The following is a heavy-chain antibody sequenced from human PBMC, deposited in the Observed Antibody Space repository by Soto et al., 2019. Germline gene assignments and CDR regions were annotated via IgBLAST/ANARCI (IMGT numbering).Heavy chain of an antibody. CDR2: VNEDGTEK. D-gene: IGHD1-26*01. V-gene: IGHV3-7*01. CDR1: GFSFSSYW. Sequence: EVQMVESGGGLVQPGGSLRLSCAASGFSFSSYWMYWVRQAPGKGLEWVANVNEDGTEKNYVDSAKGRFTISRDNAKNSLYLQMNSLRAEDTAVYYCSRTWVGGQGTLVTVSS. CDR3: SRTWV. J-gene: IGHJ4*02.